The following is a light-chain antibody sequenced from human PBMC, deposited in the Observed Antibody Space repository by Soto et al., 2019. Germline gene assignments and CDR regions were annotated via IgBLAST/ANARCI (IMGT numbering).Light chain of an antibody. CDR3: QSYDNDLSVV. CDR1: NSNIGAGHA. CDR2: DNN. Sequence: QSVLTQPPSVSGAPGQRVTISCTGSNSNIGAGHAAQWYQQPPGTTPKLLIYDNNRRPSGVPVRFSGYRSGTSASLAITGLQAEDEADYYCQSYDNDLSVVFGGGTKVTVL. J-gene: IGLJ2*01. V-gene: IGLV1-40*01.